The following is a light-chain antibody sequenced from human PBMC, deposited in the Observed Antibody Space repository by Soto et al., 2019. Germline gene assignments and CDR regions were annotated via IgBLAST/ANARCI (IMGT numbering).Light chain of an antibody. CDR3: QQYNSFSMYT. CDR1: QSIGRW. CDR2: DAS. J-gene: IGKJ2*01. V-gene: IGKV1-5*01. Sequence: DIQMTQSPSTLSASVGDRVTITCRASQSIGRWLAWYQQKPGKAPKFLIYDASILESGVPSRFSGSGSGTEFTLTISGLQPDDFATYYCQQYNSFSMYTFGQGTKLEI.